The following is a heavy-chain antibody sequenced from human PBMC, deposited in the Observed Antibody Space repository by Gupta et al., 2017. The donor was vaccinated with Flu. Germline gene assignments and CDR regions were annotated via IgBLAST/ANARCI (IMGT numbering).Heavy chain of an antibody. V-gene: IGHV3-30*03. J-gene: IGHJ5*02. CDR2: ASYDEKYK. Sequence: QVQLVESGGGVVQPGRSLRLSCAASAFTFTNYGMHWVRQAPGKGLEWVAGASYDEKYKPYADFVKGRFTISRDNSKNTLYLQMDSLRPEDTALYYCARDEDVTGHLSYFNPWGQGTLVIVSS. D-gene: IGHD3-9*01. CDR3: ARDEDVTGHLSYFNP. CDR1: AFTFTNYG.